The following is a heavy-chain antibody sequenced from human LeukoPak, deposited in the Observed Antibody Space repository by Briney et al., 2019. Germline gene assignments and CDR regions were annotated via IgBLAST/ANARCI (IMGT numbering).Heavy chain of an antibody. Sequence: ASVKVSCKASGYTFTGYYMHWVRQAPGQGLEWMGWINPNSGGTNYAKKFQGRVTMTRDTSISTAYMELSRLRSDDTAVYYCARDYYGSGSYYSYWFDPWGQGTLVTVSS. CDR3: ARDYYGSGSYYSYWFDP. V-gene: IGHV1-2*02. CDR1: GYTFTGYY. CDR2: INPNSGGT. J-gene: IGHJ5*02. D-gene: IGHD3-10*01.